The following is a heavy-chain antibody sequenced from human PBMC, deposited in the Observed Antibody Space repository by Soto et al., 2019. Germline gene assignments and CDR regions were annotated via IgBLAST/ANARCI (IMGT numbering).Heavy chain of an antibody. V-gene: IGHV4-4*07. J-gene: IGHJ6*02. CDR3: ARDGSVYDFWSGYSRSAYYYYGMDV. CDR1: GGSISSYY. D-gene: IGHD3-3*01. CDR2: IYTSGST. Sequence: KTSETLSLTCTVSGGSISSYYWSWIRQPAGKGLEWIGRIYTSGSTNYNPSLKSRVTMSVDTSKNQFSLKLSSVTAADTAVYYCARDGSVYDFWSGYSRSAYYYYGMDVWGQGTTVTVSS.